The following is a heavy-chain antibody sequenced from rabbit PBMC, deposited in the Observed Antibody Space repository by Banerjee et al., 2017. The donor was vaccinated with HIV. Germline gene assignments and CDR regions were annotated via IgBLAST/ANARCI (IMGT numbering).Heavy chain of an antibody. Sequence: QEQLEESGGGLVQPEGSLTLTCTASGFSFSNGYVMCWVRQAPGKGLECIACLNTISGDTVYATWAKGRFTISKASWTSVTLQMTSLTAADTATYFCARGDAGYAGWGYAPMDLWGQGTLVTVS. CDR1: GFSFSNGYV. CDR3: ARGDAGYAGWGYAPMDL. CDR2: LNTISGDT. D-gene: IGHD4-2*01. V-gene: IGHV1S45*01. J-gene: IGHJ3*01.